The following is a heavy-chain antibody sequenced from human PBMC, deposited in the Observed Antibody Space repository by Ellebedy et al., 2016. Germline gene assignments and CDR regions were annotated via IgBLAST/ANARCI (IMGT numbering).Heavy chain of an antibody. CDR1: GFTFSSYA. D-gene: IGHD3-10*01. CDR2: ISYDGSNK. V-gene: IGHV3-30-3*01. CDR3: AREPKLLWGAFDI. J-gene: IGHJ3*02. Sequence: GESLKISCAASGFTFSSYAMSWVRQAPGKGLEWVAVISYDGSNKYYADSVKGRFTISRDNSKNTLYLQMNSLRAEDTAVYYCAREPKLLWGAFDIWGQGTMVTVSS.